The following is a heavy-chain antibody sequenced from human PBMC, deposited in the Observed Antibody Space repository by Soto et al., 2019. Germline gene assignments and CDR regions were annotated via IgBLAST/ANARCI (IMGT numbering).Heavy chain of an antibody. CDR3: ARGGIRSIEAHDYGMDV. CDR1: GGTFSSYA. J-gene: IGHJ6*02. V-gene: IGHV1-69*12. D-gene: IGHD6-6*01. CDR2: IIPIFGTA. Sequence: QVQLVQSGAEVKKPGSSVKVSCKASGGTFSSYAISWVRQAPGQGLEWMGGIIPIFGTANYAQKFQGRVTITADESTRTAYIELSSLRSEDTAVDYCARGGIRSIEAHDYGMDVWGQGTTVTVSS.